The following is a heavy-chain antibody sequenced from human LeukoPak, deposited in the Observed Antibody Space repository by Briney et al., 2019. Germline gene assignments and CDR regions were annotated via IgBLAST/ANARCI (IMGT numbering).Heavy chain of an antibody. J-gene: IGHJ5*02. V-gene: IGHV3-30*19. CDR1: GFTFRSYG. D-gene: IGHD6-13*01. CDR2: ISYDGSNK. CDR3: ARDRQQLANWFDP. Sequence: HAGGSLRLSCAASGFTFRSYGMHWVRQAPGKGLEWVAVISYDGSNKYYADSVKGRFTISRDNSKNTLYLQMNSLRAEDTAVYYCARDRQQLANWFDPWGQGTLVTVSS.